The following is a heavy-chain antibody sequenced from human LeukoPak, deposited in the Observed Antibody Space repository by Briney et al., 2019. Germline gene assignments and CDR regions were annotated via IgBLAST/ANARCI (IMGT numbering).Heavy chain of an antibody. V-gene: IGHV3-30*18. D-gene: IGHD3-9*01. J-gene: IGHJ4*02. CDR3: AKLRYPIPFDY. Sequence: GGSLRLSCAASGFTFSSYGMHWVRQAPGKGLEWVAVISYDGSNKYYADSVKGRFTISRDNSKDTLYLQMNSLRAEDTAVYYCAKLRYPIPFDYWGQGTLVTVSS. CDR1: GFTFSSYG. CDR2: ISYDGSNK.